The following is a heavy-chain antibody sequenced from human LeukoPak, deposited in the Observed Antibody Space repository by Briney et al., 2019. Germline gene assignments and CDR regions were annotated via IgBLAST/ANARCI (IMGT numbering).Heavy chain of an antibody. CDR3: ARSLPATMLRGYGMDV. J-gene: IGHJ6*02. Sequence: GESLKISCKGSGYSFATYWIGGVRRMPGEGRELMGIIYPGDSDTRYSPSFQGQITISADKSTSTAYLQWSSLKVSDTATYYCARSLPATMLRGYGMDVWGQGTTVTVSS. CDR2: IYPGDSDT. V-gene: IGHV5-51*01. CDR1: GYSFATYW. D-gene: IGHD3-10*01.